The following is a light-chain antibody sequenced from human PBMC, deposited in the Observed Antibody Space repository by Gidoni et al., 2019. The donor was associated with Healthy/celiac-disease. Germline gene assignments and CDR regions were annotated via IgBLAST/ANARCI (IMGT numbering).Light chain of an antibody. J-gene: IGKJ4*01. V-gene: IGKV3-15*01. CDR3: QQYNNWPPLT. CDR2: GAS. Sequence: EIVMTQSPATLSVSPGERATLSCRASQSVSSNLAWYQQKPGQAPRLLLYGASTRATGIPARFSGSGSGTEFTLTISSLQSEDCAVYYCQQYNNWPPLTFGGGTKVEIK. CDR1: QSVSSN.